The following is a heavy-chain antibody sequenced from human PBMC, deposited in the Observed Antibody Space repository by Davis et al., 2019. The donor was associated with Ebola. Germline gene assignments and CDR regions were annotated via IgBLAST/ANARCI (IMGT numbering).Heavy chain of an antibody. CDR1: GFTFSSYA. CDR2: ISYDGSNK. V-gene: IGHV3-30-3*01. D-gene: IGHD2-2*01. CDR3: ARDILNVPDY. Sequence: GESLKISCAASGFTFSSYAMHWVRQAPGKGLEWVAVISYDGSNKYYADSVKGRFTISRDNSKNTLYLQMNSLRAEDTAVYYCARDILNVPDYWGQGTLVTVSS. J-gene: IGHJ4*02.